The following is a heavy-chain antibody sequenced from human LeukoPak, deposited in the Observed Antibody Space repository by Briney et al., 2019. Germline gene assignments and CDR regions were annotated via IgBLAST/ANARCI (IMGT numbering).Heavy chain of an antibody. CDR2: TGLSSSYI. V-gene: IGHV3-21*01. Sequence: GGSLRLSCAASGFSLSIYDMVWVRQAPGKGLEWIASTGLSSSYIGYADSVKGRFTISRDNGENSVYLQMNSLRAEDTAVYFCARKRSYCSGATCSLDLWGQGTLVTVSS. D-gene: IGHD2-15*01. J-gene: IGHJ5*02. CDR3: ARKRSYCSGATCSLDL. CDR1: GFSLSIYD.